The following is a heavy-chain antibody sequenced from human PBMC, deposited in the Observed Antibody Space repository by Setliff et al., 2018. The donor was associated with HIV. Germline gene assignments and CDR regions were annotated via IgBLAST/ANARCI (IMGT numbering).Heavy chain of an antibody. V-gene: IGHV4-61*09. CDR1: GASISSGSYY. CDR2: IYTSGST. Sequence: KASETLSLTCTVSGASISSGSYYWSWIRQPAGKGLEWIGHIYTSGSTNYSPSLKSRVTISVDTSKKQFSLKLSSVTAADTAVYYCARDRRYSPHYFDYWGQGTLVTVSS. D-gene: IGHD1-26*01. J-gene: IGHJ4*02. CDR3: ARDRRYSPHYFDY.